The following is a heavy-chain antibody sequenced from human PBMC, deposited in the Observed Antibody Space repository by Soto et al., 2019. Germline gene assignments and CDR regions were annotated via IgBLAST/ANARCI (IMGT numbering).Heavy chain of an antibody. D-gene: IGHD3-10*01. CDR3: ARDHRSLGDYYGIGV. V-gene: IGHV4-31*03. J-gene: IGHJ6*02. Sequence: KPSETLSLTCSVSGDSIMSSGFYWSWIRQHPGKALEWIGHIHYTGSTSYNPSLKSRLAISLDASKNQFSLSLSSVTSADTAVYYCARDHRSLGDYYGIGVWGQGTTVTVSS. CDR1: GDSIMSSGFY. CDR2: IHYTGST.